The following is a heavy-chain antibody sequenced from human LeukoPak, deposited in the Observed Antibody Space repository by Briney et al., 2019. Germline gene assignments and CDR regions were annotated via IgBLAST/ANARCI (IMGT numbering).Heavy chain of an antibody. D-gene: IGHD3-22*01. V-gene: IGHV1-69*05. CDR2: IIPIFGTA. Sequence: SVKVSCKASGGTFSSYAISWVRQAPGQGLEWMGRIIPIFGTANYAQKFQGRVTITTDESTSTAYLELSSLRSEDTAVYYCARDTPHIYYDSSGYYFDYWGQGTLVTVSS. J-gene: IGHJ4*02. CDR3: ARDTPHIYYDSSGYYFDY. CDR1: GGTFSSYA.